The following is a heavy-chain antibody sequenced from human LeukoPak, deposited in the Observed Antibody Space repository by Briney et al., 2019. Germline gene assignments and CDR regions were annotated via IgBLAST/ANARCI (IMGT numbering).Heavy chain of an antibody. CDR2: IKQDGSEK. CDR3: TRVEETATTAAIIRKYSYYYYYMDV. D-gene: IGHD4-11*01. CDR1: GFTFSSYS. J-gene: IGHJ6*03. Sequence: GGSLRLSCAASGFTFSSYSMNWVRQAPGKGLEWVANIKQDGSEKHYVDSVKGRFTISRDNAKNSLYLQMSSLRAEDTAVYYRTRVEETATTAAIIRKYSYYYYYMDVWGKGNTVTVSS. V-gene: IGHV3-7*01.